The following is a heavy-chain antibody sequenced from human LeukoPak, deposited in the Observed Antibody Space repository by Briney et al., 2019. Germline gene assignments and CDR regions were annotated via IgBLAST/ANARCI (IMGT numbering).Heavy chain of an antibody. CDR1: GFTFDDYT. CDR3: AKDLTYESSGSVIDN. V-gene: IGHV3-43*01. D-gene: IGHD3-22*01. Sequence: GGSLGLSCAASGFTFDDYTMHWVRQAPGKTLEWVALINWHGTTYYADSLKGRFTISRDNSKNSLFLQMDTLRTEDTAFYYCAKDLTYESSGSVIDNWGQGTLGTVSS. CDR2: INWHGTT. J-gene: IGHJ4*02.